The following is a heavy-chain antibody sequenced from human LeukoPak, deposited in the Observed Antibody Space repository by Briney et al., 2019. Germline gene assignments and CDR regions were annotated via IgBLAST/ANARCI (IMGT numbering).Heavy chain of an antibody. CDR3: AKAKGTN. Sequence: GGSLRLSCAASGFTFSSYGMHWVRQAPGKGLEWVAVISYDGSNKYYADSVKGRFTISRDNSKNTLYLQMNSLRAEDTAVYYCAKAKGTNWGQGTLVTVSS. D-gene: IGHD1-14*01. V-gene: IGHV3-30*18. CDR2: ISYDGSNK. J-gene: IGHJ4*02. CDR1: GFTFSSYG.